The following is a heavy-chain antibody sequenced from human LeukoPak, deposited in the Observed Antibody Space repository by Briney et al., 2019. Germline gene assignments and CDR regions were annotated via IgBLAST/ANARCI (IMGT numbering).Heavy chain of an antibody. Sequence: GGSLRLSCAASRFTFDDYAMHWVRQAPGKGLEWVSLISGDGGSTYYADSVKGRFTISRDNSKNSLYLQMNSLRTEDTALYYCAKDASDCSGGSCYTGEADYWGQGTLVTVSS. CDR2: ISGDGGST. J-gene: IGHJ4*02. CDR1: RFTFDDYA. D-gene: IGHD2-15*01. V-gene: IGHV3-43*02. CDR3: AKDASDCSGGSCYTGEADY.